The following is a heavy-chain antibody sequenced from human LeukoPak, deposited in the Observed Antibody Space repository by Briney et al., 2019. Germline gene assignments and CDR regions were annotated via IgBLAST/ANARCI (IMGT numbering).Heavy chain of an antibody. J-gene: IGHJ5*02. Sequence: PGGSLRLSCAASGFTFSSYAMSWVRQAPGKGLEWVSAISGSGGSTYYADSVKGRFTISRDNSKNTLYLQMKRLRAEDTAVYYCAKNGSPRIVVVTAIYNWFDPWGQGTLVTVSS. CDR2: ISGSGGST. V-gene: IGHV3-23*01. CDR3: AKNGSPRIVVVTAIYNWFDP. D-gene: IGHD2-21*02. CDR1: GFTFSSYA.